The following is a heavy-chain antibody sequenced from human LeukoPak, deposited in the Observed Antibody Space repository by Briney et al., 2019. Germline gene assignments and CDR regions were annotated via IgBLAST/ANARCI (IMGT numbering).Heavy chain of an antibody. Sequence: TGGSLRLSCAASGFTFSSYNMNWVRQAPGKGLEWVSSISSSSDYIYYADSVKGRFTISRDNAKNSLYLQMKSLRAEDTAVYYCARGETSQNIVTRKTYNWFDPWGQGTLVTVSS. CDR3: ARGETSQNIVTRKTYNWFDP. CDR2: ISSSSDYI. V-gene: IGHV3-21*01. D-gene: IGHD2/OR15-2a*01. CDR1: GFTFSSYN. J-gene: IGHJ5*02.